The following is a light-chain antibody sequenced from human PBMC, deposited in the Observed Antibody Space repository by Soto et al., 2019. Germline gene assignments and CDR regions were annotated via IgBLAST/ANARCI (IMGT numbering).Light chain of an antibody. CDR1: QSVSSSY. Sequence: EIVLTQSPGTLSLSPGERATLSCRASQSVSSSYLAWYQQKTGQAPRLLIYGASSRATGIPDRFSGSGSGTDFTLTISRLEPEDVAVYYCQHYGSLVLTFGGGTKVEIK. V-gene: IGKV3-20*01. J-gene: IGKJ4*01. CDR2: GAS. CDR3: QHYGSLVLT.